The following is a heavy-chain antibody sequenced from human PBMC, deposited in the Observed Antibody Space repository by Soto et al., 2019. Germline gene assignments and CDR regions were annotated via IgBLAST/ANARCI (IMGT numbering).Heavy chain of an antibody. J-gene: IGHJ4*02. CDR3: VKGSATPVDY. D-gene: IGHD2-15*01. Sequence: SETLSLTCAASAQSISSDSYWGWVRQPPGKGLEWIGTISPRGSTFYNPSLKGRVTISIDTSKNEFSLNLNSVAAADTAVYYCVKGSATPVDYWGQRPLVTVSS. V-gene: IGHV4-38-2*01. CDR1: AQSISSDSY. CDR2: ISPRGST.